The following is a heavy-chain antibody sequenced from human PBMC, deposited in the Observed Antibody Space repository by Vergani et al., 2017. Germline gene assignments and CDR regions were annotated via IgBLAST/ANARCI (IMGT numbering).Heavy chain of an antibody. J-gene: IGHJ6*02. CDR2: ISYDGSNK. V-gene: IGHV3-30*18. Sequence: QVQLVESGGGVVQPGRSLRLSCAASGFTFSSYGMHWVRQAPGKGLEWVAVISYDGSNKYYAASVKGRFTISRDNSKNTLYLQMNSLRAEDTAVYYCAKDRHYYYGMDVWGQGTTVTVSS. CDR3: AKDRHYYYGMDV. CDR1: GFTFSSYG.